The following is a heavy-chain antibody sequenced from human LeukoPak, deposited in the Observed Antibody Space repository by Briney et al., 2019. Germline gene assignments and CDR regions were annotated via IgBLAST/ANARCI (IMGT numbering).Heavy chain of an antibody. CDR3: ARGRGVYGYWYFDL. CDR2: ISGNGRNT. CDR1: GFTFSSYV. J-gene: IGHJ2*01. Sequence: GGSLRLSCAASGFTFSSYVMSWVRQAQGKGLEWVSTISGNGRNTYYADSVKGRFTISRDNSKITLSLEMNSLRAEDTAVYYCARGRGVYGYWYFDLWGRGTLVTVSS. D-gene: IGHD2-15*01. V-gene: IGHV3-23*01.